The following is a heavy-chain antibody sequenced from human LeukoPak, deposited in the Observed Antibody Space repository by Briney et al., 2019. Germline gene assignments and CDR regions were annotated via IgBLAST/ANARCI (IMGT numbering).Heavy chain of an antibody. V-gene: IGHV4-59*08. CDR2: IYYSGST. J-gene: IGHJ4*02. D-gene: IGHD6-19*01. Sequence: PSETLSLTCTASGGSISSYYWSWIRQPPGKGLEWVGYIYYSGSTSYNPSLNSRVTIALDTSKNQFSLNLSSVTDADTAVYYCARRESSGFFDYWGERTLVTVST. CDR3: ARRESSGFFDY. CDR1: GGSISSYY.